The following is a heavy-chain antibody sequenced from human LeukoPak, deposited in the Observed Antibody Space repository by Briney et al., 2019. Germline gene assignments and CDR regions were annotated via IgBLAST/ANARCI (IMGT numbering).Heavy chain of an antibody. CDR1: GGSISSGDYY. CDR2: IYYSGST. V-gene: IGHV4-30-4*08. J-gene: IGHJ4*02. Sequence: SETLSLTCTVSGGSISSGDYYWSWIRQPPGEGLEWIGYIYYSGSTYYNPSLKSRVTISVDTSKNQFSLKLSSVTAADTAVYYCARVNGVGAIDYWGQGTLVTVSS. D-gene: IGHD1-26*01. CDR3: ARVNGVGAIDY.